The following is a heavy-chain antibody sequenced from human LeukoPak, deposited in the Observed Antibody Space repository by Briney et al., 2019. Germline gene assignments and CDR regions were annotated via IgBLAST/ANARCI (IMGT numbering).Heavy chain of an antibody. CDR1: GGSISGSSYY. Sequence: SETLSLTCTVSGGSISGSSYYWGWIRRPPGKGLEWIGSIYYSGSTYYNPSLKSRVTISVDSSKNQFSLELSSVTAADTAVYYCARDRRYCSSTSCYTAPDAFHIWGQGTMVTVSS. J-gene: IGHJ3*02. CDR3: ARDRRYCSSTSCYTAPDAFHI. V-gene: IGHV4-39*02. D-gene: IGHD2-2*02. CDR2: IYYSGST.